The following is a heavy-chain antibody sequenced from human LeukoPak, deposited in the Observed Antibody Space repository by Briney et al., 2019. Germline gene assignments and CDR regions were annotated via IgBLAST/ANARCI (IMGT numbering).Heavy chain of an antibody. V-gene: IGHV3-53*01. CDR2: IYSGGTT. Sequence: PGGSLRLSCAASGFTVSSNYMTWVRQAPGKGPEWVSIIYSGGTTYYADSVKGRFTISRDSSKNTLYLQMSSLRAEDTAVYYCARVRTSAQPYRYYDILTGYHPWGQGTLVSVSS. CDR3: ARVRTSAQPYRYYDILTGYHP. J-gene: IGHJ5*02. CDR1: GFTVSSNY. D-gene: IGHD3-9*01.